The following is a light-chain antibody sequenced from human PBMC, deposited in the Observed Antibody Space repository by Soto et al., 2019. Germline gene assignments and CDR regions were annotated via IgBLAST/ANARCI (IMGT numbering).Light chain of an antibody. CDR2: GAS. Sequence: EILLTQSPVTLSLSPGERATLSCRASQSVSSTYLAWYQQKPGQAPKLLIYGASSRATGIPDSFSGSGSGTDFTLTISRLEPEDFAVYYCQQYGSSPPYTFGQGTKLEIK. CDR3: QQYGSSPPYT. CDR1: QSVSSTY. J-gene: IGKJ2*01. V-gene: IGKV3-20*01.